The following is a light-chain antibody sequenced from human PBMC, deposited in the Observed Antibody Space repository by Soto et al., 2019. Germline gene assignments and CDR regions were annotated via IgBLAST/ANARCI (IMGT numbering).Light chain of an antibody. V-gene: IGKV3-15*01. J-gene: IGKJ2*01. CDR3: QQYYNWPPYT. Sequence: EIVMTQSPATLSVSPGERANLSCRASQSVSSNLAWYQQKPGQAPRLLMYGASTRATGIPARFSGSGSGTEFTLTISSLQSEDFAVYFCQQYYNWPPYTFGQGTKLEIK. CDR1: QSVSSN. CDR2: GAS.